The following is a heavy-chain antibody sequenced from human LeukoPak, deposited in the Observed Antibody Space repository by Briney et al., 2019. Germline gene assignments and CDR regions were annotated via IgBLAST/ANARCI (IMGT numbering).Heavy chain of an antibody. D-gene: IGHD3-22*01. Sequence: PWETLSLTCIVSGGSISSDYWSWVRRPPGKGLEWIGYFYYSGSTNYNPSLKSRVTISVDTSKSPFSLKLSSVTAADTAVYYCARRLTGYDSSGYFIGWFDPWGQGTLVTVSP. J-gene: IGHJ5*02. V-gene: IGHV4-59*08. CDR1: GGSISSDY. CDR3: ARRLTGYDSSGYFIGWFDP. CDR2: FYYSGST.